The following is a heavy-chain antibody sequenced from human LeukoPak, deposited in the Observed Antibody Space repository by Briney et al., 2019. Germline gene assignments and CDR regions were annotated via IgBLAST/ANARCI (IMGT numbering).Heavy chain of an antibody. V-gene: IGHV4-34*01. CDR3: ARVIFHYGSGSHFDY. Sequence: SETLSLTCAVYGGSFSGYYWSWIRQPPGKGLEWIGEINHSGSTNYNPSLKSRVTISVDTSKNQFSLKLSSVTAADTAVYYCARVIFHYGSGSHFDYWGQGTLVTVSS. D-gene: IGHD3-10*01. CDR1: GGSFSGYY. J-gene: IGHJ4*02. CDR2: INHSGST.